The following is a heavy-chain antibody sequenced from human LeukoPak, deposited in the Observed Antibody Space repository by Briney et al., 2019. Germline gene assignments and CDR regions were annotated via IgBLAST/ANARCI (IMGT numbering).Heavy chain of an antibody. D-gene: IGHD2-2*01. V-gene: IGHV1-18*01. CDR1: GYTFTSYG. Sequence: GASVKVSCKASGYTFTSYGISWVRQAPGQGIERKGWISAYNGNTNYAQKLQGRVTMTTDTSTSTAYMELRSLRSDDTAVYYCARDLLRGSRYCSSTSCYPGYWGQGTLVTVSS. J-gene: IGHJ4*02. CDR3: ARDLLRGSRYCSSTSCYPGY. CDR2: ISAYNGNT.